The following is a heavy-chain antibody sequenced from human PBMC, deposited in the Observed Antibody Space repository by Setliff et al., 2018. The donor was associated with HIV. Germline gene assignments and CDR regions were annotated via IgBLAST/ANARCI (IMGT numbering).Heavy chain of an antibody. J-gene: IGHJ4*02. Sequence: ASVKVSCKASGYTFTDYFIHWVRQAPGQGLEWMGWISPQNGDRKIPQRSRGRVTMTRDTSISTVYMELSGLTSDDTAVYYCARQLSNSLDFWGQGAQVTVSS. CDR1: GYTFTDYF. D-gene: IGHD7-27*01. V-gene: IGHV1-2*02. CDR2: ISPQNGDR. CDR3: ARQLSNSLDF.